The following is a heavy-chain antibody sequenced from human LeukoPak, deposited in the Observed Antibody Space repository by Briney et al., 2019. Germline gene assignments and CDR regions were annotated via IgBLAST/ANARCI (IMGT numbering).Heavy chain of an antibody. V-gene: IGHV5-51*01. CDR1: GYSFTSYW. CDR2: IYPGDSDT. J-gene: IGHJ5*02. Sequence: GESLKISCKGSGYSFTSYWIGWVRQMPGKGLEWMGIIYPGDSDTRYNPSFQGQVTISADKSISTAYLQWSSLKASDTAMYYCARSDYYDSSGSNWFDPWGQGTLVTVSS. CDR3: ARSDYYDSSGSNWFDP. D-gene: IGHD3-22*01.